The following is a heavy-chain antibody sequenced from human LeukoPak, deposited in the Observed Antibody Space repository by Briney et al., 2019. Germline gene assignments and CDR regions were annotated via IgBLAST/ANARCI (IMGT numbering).Heavy chain of an antibody. J-gene: IGHJ2*01. Sequence: SETLSLTCTVSGGSISSGGYYWSWIRQHPGKGLEWIGYIYYSGSTYYNPSLKSRVTISVDTPKNQFSLKLSSVTAADTAVYYCARLAKGTMVRGVQYFDLWGRGTLVTVSS. CDR1: GGSISSGGYY. V-gene: IGHV4-31*03. CDR2: IYYSGST. D-gene: IGHD3-10*01. CDR3: ARLAKGTMVRGVQYFDL.